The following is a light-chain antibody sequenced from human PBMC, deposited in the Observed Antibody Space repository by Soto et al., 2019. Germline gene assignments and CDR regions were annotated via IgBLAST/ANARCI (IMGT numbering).Light chain of an antibody. CDR2: LNSDGSH. CDR3: QTWGTGIEVI. Sequence: QSVLTQSPSASASLGASVKLTCTLSSGHSTYAIAWHQQQPEKGPRYLMKLNSDGSHSKGDGIPDRFSGSSSGTERYLTISRLQSEDEADYYCQTWGTGIEVIFGGGTKLTVL. J-gene: IGLJ2*01. CDR1: SGHSTYA. V-gene: IGLV4-69*01.